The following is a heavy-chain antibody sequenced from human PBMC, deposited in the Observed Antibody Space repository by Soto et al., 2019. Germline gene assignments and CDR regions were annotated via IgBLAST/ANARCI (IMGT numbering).Heavy chain of an antibody. CDR1: GYSFTSYW. CDR3: ARASGSGSYYSPADS. D-gene: IGHD3-10*01. CDR2: IYPGDSDT. V-gene: IGHV5-51*01. Sequence: PGESLKISCKGSGYSFTSYWIGWVRQMPGKGLEWMGIIYPGDSDTRYSPSFQGQVTISADKSISTAYLQWSSLKASDTAMYYCARASGSGSYYSPADSWCQGTLVTVSS. J-gene: IGHJ4*02.